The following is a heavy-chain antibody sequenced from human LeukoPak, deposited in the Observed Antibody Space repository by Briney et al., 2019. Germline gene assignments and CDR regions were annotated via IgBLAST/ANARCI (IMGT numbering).Heavy chain of an antibody. CDR2: ISSNGVDT. D-gene: IGHD2-8*01. V-gene: IGHV3-64*01. J-gene: IGHJ2*01. Sequence: RGSLRLSCAASGFTVSSNYMSWVRQAPGKGLEDVSAISSNGVDTFYANSVKGRFTVSRDDSKNTVYLHMGSLRVEDMAVYYCVKWTNYYFALWGRGALVADSS. CDR3: VKWTNYYFAL. CDR1: GFTVSSNY.